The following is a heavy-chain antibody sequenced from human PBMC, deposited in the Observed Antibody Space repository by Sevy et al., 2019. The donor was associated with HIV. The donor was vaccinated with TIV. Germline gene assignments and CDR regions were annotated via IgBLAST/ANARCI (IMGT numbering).Heavy chain of an antibody. D-gene: IGHD3-22*01. V-gene: IGHV3-73*01. CDR3: TRHDRYYYDSSGYSDDAFDI. CDR1: GFTFSGSA. J-gene: IGHJ3*02. Sequence: GGSLRLSCAASGFTFSGSAMHWVRQASGKGLEWVGRIRSKANSYATAYAASVKGRFTISRDDSKNTAYLQMNSLKTEDTAVYYCTRHDRYYYDSSGYSDDAFDIWGQGTMVTVSS. CDR2: IRSKANSYAT.